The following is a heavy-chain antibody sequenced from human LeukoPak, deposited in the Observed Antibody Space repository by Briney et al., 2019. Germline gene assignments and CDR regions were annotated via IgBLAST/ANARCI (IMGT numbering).Heavy chain of an antibody. J-gene: IGHJ4*02. CDR2: IYYSGST. CDR3: ARDPDGDSPLAGFDY. Sequence: SETLSLTCTVSGGSISSYYGSWIRQPPGKGLEWIGYIYYSGSTNYNPSLKSRVTISVDTSKNQFSLKLSSVTAADTAVYYCARDPDGDSPLAGFDYWGQGTLVTVSS. CDR1: GGSISSYY. D-gene: IGHD4-17*01. V-gene: IGHV4-59*01.